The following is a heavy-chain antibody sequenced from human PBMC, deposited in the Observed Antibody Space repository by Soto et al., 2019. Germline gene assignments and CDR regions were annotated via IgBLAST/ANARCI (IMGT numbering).Heavy chain of an antibody. CDR2: ISKSSTTI. CDR1: GFTFSSYN. CDR3: AKDGGSFYYDGMDV. D-gene: IGHD2-15*01. V-gene: IGHV3-48*02. J-gene: IGHJ6*02. Sequence: EVQLVESGGGLVQPGGSLRLSCAASGFTFSSYNMNWVRQAPGKGLEWIADISKSSTTINYADSVKGRFTNSRDNAKNSLYLQMNSLRDEDTAVYYCAKDGGSFYYDGMDVWGQGTTVTVSS.